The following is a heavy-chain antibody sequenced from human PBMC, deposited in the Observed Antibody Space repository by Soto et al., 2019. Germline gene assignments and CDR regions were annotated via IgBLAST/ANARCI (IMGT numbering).Heavy chain of an antibody. Sequence: SETLSLTCSFSGVSITGSYWRWIRQPPGKTLEWIGYVYHSGSIIYNPSLRSRVSISGDTSSNQFSMSLTSVTAADTARYYCARMYSSGSGWFHPWGQGTLVTVSS. D-gene: IGHD6-19*01. V-gene: IGHV4-59*12. CDR2: VYHSGSI. CDR1: GVSITGSY. J-gene: IGHJ5*02. CDR3: ARMYSSGSGWFHP.